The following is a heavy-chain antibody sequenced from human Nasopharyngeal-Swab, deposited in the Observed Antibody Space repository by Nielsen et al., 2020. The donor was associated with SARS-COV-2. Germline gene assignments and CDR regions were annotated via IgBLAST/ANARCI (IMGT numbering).Heavy chain of an antibody. CDR3: ARREVGCSSTSCYDY. Sequence: GGSLRLSCVASGFTVSSNYMSWVRQAPGKGLEWVSVIYSGGSTYYADSVKGRFTISRDNSKNTLYLQMNSLRAEDTAVYYCARREVGCSSTSCYDYWGQGTLVTVSS. CDR1: GFTVSSNY. V-gene: IGHV3-53*01. J-gene: IGHJ4*02. CDR2: IYSGGST. D-gene: IGHD2-2*01.